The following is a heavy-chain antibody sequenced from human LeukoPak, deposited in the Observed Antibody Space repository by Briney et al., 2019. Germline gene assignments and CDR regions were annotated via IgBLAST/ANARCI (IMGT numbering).Heavy chain of an antibody. CDR1: GFTVSSNY. CDR3: ARDRLAGTGFDY. V-gene: IGHV3-21*01. J-gene: IGHJ4*02. Sequence: GGSLRLSCAASGFTVSSNYMSWVRRAPGKGLEWVSSISSSSSYIYYADSVKGRFTISRDNAKNSLYPQMNSLRAEDTAVYYCARDRLAGTGFDYWGQGTLVTVSS. D-gene: IGHD1-14*01. CDR2: ISSSSSYI.